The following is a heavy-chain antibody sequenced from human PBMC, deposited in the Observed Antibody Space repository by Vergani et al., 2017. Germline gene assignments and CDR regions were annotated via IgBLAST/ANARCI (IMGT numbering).Heavy chain of an antibody. D-gene: IGHD3-22*01. CDR1: GGSISSGAYY. Sequence: QVQLQESGPGLLKPSQTLSLTCTVSGGSISSGAYYWSWIRQPPGKGLGWIGYIYYSGVTYYNPSLKSRVTISVDTSKNQFSLKLSSVTAADTAVYYCARVRRDDSSGYYYYYGMDVWGQ. J-gene: IGHJ6*02. CDR3: ARVRRDDSSGYYYYYGMDV. V-gene: IGHV4-30-4*01. CDR2: IYYSGVT.